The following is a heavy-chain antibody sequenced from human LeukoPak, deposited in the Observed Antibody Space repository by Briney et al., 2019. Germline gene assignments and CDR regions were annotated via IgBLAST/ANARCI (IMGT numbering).Heavy chain of an antibody. Sequence: SVKVSCKASGGTFSGYAISWVRQAPGQGLEWMGRIIPIFGTANYAQKFQGRVTITTDESTSTAYMELSSLRSEDTAVYYCATPYYDLWIGYSSWGQGTLVTVSS. CDR3: ATPYYDLWIGYSS. J-gene: IGHJ4*02. CDR2: IIPIFGTA. CDR1: GGTFSGYA. D-gene: IGHD3-3*01. V-gene: IGHV1-69*05.